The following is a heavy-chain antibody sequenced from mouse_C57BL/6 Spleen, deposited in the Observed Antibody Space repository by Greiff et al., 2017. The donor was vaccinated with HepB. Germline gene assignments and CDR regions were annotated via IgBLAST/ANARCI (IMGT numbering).Heavy chain of an antibody. CDR3: AREGVVATDWYFDV. D-gene: IGHD1-1*01. V-gene: IGHV1-81*01. J-gene: IGHJ1*03. Sequence: QVQLKQSGAELARPGASVKLSCKASGYTFTSYGISWVKQRTGQGLEWIGEIYPRSGNTYYNEKFKGKATLTADKSSSTAYMELRCLTSEDSAVYFCAREGVVATDWYFDVWGTGTTVTVSS. CDR2: IYPRSGNT. CDR1: GYTFTSYG.